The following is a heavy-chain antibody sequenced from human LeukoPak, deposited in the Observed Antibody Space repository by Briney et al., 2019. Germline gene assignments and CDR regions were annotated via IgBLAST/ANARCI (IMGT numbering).Heavy chain of an antibody. Sequence: GASVKVSCKASGYTFTGYYMHWVRQAPGQGLEWMGRINPNSGGTNYAQEFQGRVTMTRDTSISTAYMELSRLRSDDTAVYYCARGYCSSTSCFYYFDYWGQGTLVTVSS. D-gene: IGHD2-2*01. CDR1: GYTFTGYY. J-gene: IGHJ4*02. CDR3: ARGYCSSTSCFYYFDY. CDR2: INPNSGGT. V-gene: IGHV1-2*06.